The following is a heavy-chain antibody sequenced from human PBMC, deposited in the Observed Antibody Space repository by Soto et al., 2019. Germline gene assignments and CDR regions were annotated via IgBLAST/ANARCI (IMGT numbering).Heavy chain of an antibody. CDR3: ARGYCSGGSCPEFDY. CDR2: ISSSSSAI. D-gene: IGHD2-15*01. Sequence: EVQLVESGGGLVQPGGSLRLSCAASGFTFSSYNMNWVRQAPGKGLEWVSYISSSSSAIYYADSVKGRFTISRDNAKNSLYLQMNSLRDEDTAVYSCARGYCSGGSCPEFDYRGQGPLVTVSS. CDR1: GFTFSSYN. V-gene: IGHV3-48*02. J-gene: IGHJ4*02.